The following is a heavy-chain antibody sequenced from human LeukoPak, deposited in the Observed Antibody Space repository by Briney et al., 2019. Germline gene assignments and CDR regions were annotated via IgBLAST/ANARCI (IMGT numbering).Heavy chain of an antibody. J-gene: IGHJ4*02. V-gene: IGHV3-74*01. CDR3: AREGECAGGTCSDPSRELDV. D-gene: IGHD2-15*01. CDR2: INSDGRTT. Sequence: GGSLRLSCAVSGFIFRRYWMHWVRQVPGKGLVWVSCINSDGRTTRYADAVKGRFTISRDNAKNTLYLQVNSPRAEDTAIYYCAREGECAGGTCSDPSRELDVWGQGTLVTVSS. CDR1: GFIFRRYW.